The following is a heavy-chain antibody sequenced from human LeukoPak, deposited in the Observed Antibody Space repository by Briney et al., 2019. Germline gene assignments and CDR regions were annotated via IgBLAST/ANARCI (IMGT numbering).Heavy chain of an antibody. CDR3: ARCGSGSYYEYYFDY. CDR1: GFTFSDYY. Sequence: GGSLRLSCAASGFTFSDYYMSWIRQAPGKGLEWVSYISSSGSTIYYADSVKGRFTISRDNAENSLYLQMNSLRAEDTAVYYCARCGSGSYYEYYFDYWGQGTLATVSS. CDR2: ISSSGSTI. J-gene: IGHJ4*02. V-gene: IGHV3-11*01. D-gene: IGHD3-10*01.